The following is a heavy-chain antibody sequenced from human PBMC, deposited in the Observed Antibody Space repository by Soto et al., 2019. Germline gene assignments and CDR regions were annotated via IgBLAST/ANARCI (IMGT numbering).Heavy chain of an antibody. CDR2: ISGSGGST. CDR1: GGTCSSYA. CDR3: ARLWTRSSAFDI. V-gene: IGHV3-23*01. Sequence: PGGSLRLSCAASGGTCSSYAMSWVRQAPGKGLEWVSAISGSGGSTYYADSVKGRFTISRDNSKNTLYLQMNSLRAEDTAVYYCARLWTRSSAFDIWGQGTMVTVSS. D-gene: IGHD6-6*01. J-gene: IGHJ3*02.